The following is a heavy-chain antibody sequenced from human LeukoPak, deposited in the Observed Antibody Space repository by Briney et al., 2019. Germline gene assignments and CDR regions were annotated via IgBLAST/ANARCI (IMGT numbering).Heavy chain of an antibody. D-gene: IGHD4-17*01. CDR3: AREYGDHRFFDY. J-gene: IGHJ4*02. CDR2: ISYDGSNK. Sequence: EGSLRLSCAASGFTFSSYAMHWVRQAPGKGLEWVAVISYDGSNKYYADSVKGRFTISRDNSKNTLCLQMNSLRAEDTAVYYCAREYGDHRFFDYWGQGTLVTVSS. CDR1: GFTFSSYA. V-gene: IGHV3-30*04.